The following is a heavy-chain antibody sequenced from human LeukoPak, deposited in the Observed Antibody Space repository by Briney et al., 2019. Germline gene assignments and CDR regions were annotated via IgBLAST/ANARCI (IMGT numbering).Heavy chain of an antibody. CDR3: AKSWNYYDSSGDDALDI. D-gene: IGHD3-22*01. V-gene: IGHV3-23*01. CDR1: GFTFSNYG. J-gene: IGHJ3*02. CDR2: FSFNGEST. Sequence: GGSLRLSCAASGFTFSNYGMHWVRQAPGKGLEWVSSFSFNGESTYYADSAKGRFTISRDNSKNTLYLQMNSLRVEDTAVYYCAKSWNYYDSSGDDALDIWGQGTMVTVSS.